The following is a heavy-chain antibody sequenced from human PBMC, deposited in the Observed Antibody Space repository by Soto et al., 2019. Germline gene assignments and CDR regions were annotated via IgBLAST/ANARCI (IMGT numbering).Heavy chain of an antibody. V-gene: IGHV3-48*02. CDR1: GFTFSTYS. Sequence: GGSLRLSCAASGFTFSTYSMNWVRQAPGKGLEWVSYISSSSTTIYYADSVKGRFTISRDNAKNSLYLQMNSLRDEDTAVYYCAREPYGSGSYYFDYWGQGTLVTVSS. CDR2: ISSSSTTI. CDR3: AREPYGSGSYYFDY. D-gene: IGHD3-10*01. J-gene: IGHJ4*02.